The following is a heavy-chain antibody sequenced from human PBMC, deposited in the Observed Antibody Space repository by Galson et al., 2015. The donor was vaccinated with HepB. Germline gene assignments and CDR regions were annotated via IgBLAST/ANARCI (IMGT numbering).Heavy chain of an antibody. J-gene: IGHJ6*02. CDR1: GFTFSTYD. D-gene: IGHD5-18*01. Sequence: SLRLSCAASGFTFSTYDMSWVRQAPGKGLEWVSSVSGSGGSTYYADSVKGRLTISRDNSMNTLYLQMNSLRAEDTAVYYCAKGGAGYNYEEYYYGMDVWGQGTTATVSS. CDR3: AKGGAGYNYEEYYYGMDV. V-gene: IGHV3-23*01. CDR2: VSGSGGST.